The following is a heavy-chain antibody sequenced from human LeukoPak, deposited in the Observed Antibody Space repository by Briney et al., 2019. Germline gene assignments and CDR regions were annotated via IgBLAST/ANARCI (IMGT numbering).Heavy chain of an antibody. D-gene: IGHD6-19*01. V-gene: IGHV3-30*02. CDR1: GFTFSGYG. CDR3: AKGYSSGWYDDDFDY. CDR2: IWYDGSNK. J-gene: IGHJ4*02. Sequence: GGSLRLSCAASGFTFSGYGMHWVRQAPGKGLEWVAVIWYDGSNKYYADSVKGRFTISRDNSQNTLYLQVNSLRAEDTAVYYCAKGYSSGWYDDDFDYWGQGTLVTVSS.